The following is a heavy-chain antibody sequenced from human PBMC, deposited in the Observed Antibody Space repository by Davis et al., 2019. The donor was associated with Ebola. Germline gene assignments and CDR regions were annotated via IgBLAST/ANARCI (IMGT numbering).Heavy chain of an antibody. CDR3: ARGRGGAYYYDY. Sequence: GGSLRLSCAASVFSFSSYTMHWVRQAPGKGLEYVSAINSNGGSTYYANSVTGRFTISRDNSKNTLYLQMGSLRAEDMAVYYCARGRGGAYYYDYWGQGTLVNVSS. D-gene: IGHD3-16*01. J-gene: IGHJ4*02. V-gene: IGHV3-64*01. CDR2: INSNGGST. CDR1: VFSFSSYT.